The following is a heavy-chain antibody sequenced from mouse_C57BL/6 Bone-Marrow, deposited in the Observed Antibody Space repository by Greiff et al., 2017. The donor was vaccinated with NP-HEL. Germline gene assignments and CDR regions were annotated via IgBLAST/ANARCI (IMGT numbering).Heavy chain of an antibody. V-gene: IGHV1-82*01. D-gene: IGHD1-1*01. CDR1: GYTFSSSW. J-gene: IGHJ2*01. Sequence: QVQLQQSGPELVKPGASVKISCKASGYTFSSSWMNWVKQRPGKGLEWIGRIYPGDGDTNYNGKFKGKATLSADKSSSTAYMQLSSLTSEDAAVYFCGRDWSYSYYFDYGGQGTTITVSA. CDR2: IYPGDGDT. CDR3: GRDWSYSYYFDY.